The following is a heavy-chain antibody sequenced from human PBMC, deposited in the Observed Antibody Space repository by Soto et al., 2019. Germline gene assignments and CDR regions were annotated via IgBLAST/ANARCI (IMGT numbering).Heavy chain of an antibody. V-gene: IGHV3-33*01. Sequence: QVQLVESGGGVVQPGRSLRLSCAASGFTFSSYGMHWVRQAPGKGLEWVAVIWYDGSNKYYADSVKGRFTISRDNSKDTLYLQMNSLRAEDTAVYYCATDINIAARAYYYYGMDVWGQGTTVTVSS. CDR1: GFTFSSYG. J-gene: IGHJ6*02. CDR3: ATDINIAARAYYYYGMDV. CDR2: IWYDGSNK. D-gene: IGHD6-6*01.